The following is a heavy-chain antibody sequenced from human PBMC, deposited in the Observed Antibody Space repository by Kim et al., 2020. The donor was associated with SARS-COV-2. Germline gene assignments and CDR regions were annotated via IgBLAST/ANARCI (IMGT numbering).Heavy chain of an antibody. D-gene: IGHD5-12*01. J-gene: IGHJ5*02. CDR3: ARSATTWIYWFDP. V-gene: IGHV4-59*08. Sequence: ETLSLTCTVSGGSISTYYWNWIRQPPGKGLEWIGYIYYSGTTNYNPSLKSRVTISVDTSRNQISPKLRSVTASDTAVYYCARSATTWIYWFDPWGHGT. CDR1: GGSISTYY. CDR2: IYYSGTT.